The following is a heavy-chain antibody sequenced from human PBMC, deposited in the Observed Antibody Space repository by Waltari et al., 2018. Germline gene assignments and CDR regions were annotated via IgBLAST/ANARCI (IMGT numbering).Heavy chain of an antibody. CDR1: GFTLDDYA. CDR2: ISWKMGSI. J-gene: IGHJ4*02. D-gene: IGHD1-26*01. V-gene: IGHV3-9*01. Sequence: EVQLVESGGGLVQPGRSLRLSCAASGFTLDDYAMHWVRQAPGKGLEWVVGISWKMGSIGYADSVKGRFTISRDNAKNSLYLQMNSLRAEDTALYYCAKTHEWELLGYYFDYWGQGTLVTVSS. CDR3: AKTHEWELLGYYFDY.